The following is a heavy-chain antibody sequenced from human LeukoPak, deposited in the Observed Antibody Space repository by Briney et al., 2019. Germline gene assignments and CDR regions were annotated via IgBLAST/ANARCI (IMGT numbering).Heavy chain of an antibody. J-gene: IGHJ3*02. CDR3: ARMILTGYYKSLDAFDI. V-gene: IGHV4-31*03. D-gene: IGHD3-9*01. CDR2: IYYSGST. Sequence: PSETLSLTCTVSGGSISSGGYYWSWIRQHPGKGLEWIGYIYYSGSTYYNPSLKNRVTISVDTSKNQFSLKLSSVTAADTAVYYCARMILTGYYKSLDAFDIWGQGTMVTVSS. CDR1: GGSISSGGYY.